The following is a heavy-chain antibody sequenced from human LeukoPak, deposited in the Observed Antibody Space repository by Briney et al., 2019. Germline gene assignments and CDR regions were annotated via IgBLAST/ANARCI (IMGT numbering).Heavy chain of an antibody. J-gene: IGHJ4*02. CDR2: ISSRGTTI. V-gene: IGHV3-11*01. D-gene: IGHD3-16*01. Sequence: TGGSLRLSCAASGFTFSDYYMSWIRQAPGRGLEWISYISSRGTTIFYADSVKGRFTISRDNAKHSLYLQMNSLRPEDTAVYYCAREEGDAKDWGQGTLVTVSS. CDR1: GFTFSDYY. CDR3: AREEGDAKD.